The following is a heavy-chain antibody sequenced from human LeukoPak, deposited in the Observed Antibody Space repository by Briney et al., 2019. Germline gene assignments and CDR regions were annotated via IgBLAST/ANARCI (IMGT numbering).Heavy chain of an antibody. CDR3: ASSGYSSNWYPH. D-gene: IGHD6-13*01. Sequence: SETLSLSCAVSGGSISSNNWWGWVRQPPGKGLEWIGEIYHSGGTSYKPSLKSRVSISVDKSKNQFSLKLSSVTAADTAVYYCASSGYSSNWYPHWGQGTLVTVSS. V-gene: IGHV4-4*02. CDR1: GGSISSNNW. J-gene: IGHJ4*02. CDR2: IYHSGGT.